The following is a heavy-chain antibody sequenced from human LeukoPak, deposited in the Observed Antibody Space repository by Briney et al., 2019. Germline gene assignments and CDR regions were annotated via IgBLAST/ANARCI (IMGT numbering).Heavy chain of an antibody. CDR1: GFTFSSYS. J-gene: IGHJ4*02. D-gene: IGHD5-12*01. CDR2: ISSSSSYI. Sequence: GSLRLSCAATGFTFSSYSMNWVRQAPGKGLEWVSSISSSSSYIYYADSVKGRFTISRDNAKNSLYLQMNSLRAEDTAVYYCARGGGYSGYVGDWGQGTLVTVSS. V-gene: IGHV3-21*01. CDR3: ARGGGYSGYVGD.